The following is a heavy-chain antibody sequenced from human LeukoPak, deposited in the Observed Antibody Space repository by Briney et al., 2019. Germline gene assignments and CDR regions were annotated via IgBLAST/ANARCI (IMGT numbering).Heavy chain of an antibody. CDR3: ARPYGKFDLGYYYGMDV. Sequence: GGSLRLSCAASGFTFRSDWMSWVRQSPEKGLEWAANINPDGSATYYVDSVKGRFIISRDNTKNSLYLQMNSLRAEDTAVYYCARPYGKFDLGYYYGMDVWGQGTTVTVSS. J-gene: IGHJ6*02. CDR2: INPDGSAT. CDR1: GFTFRSDW. V-gene: IGHV3-7*03. D-gene: IGHD3-9*01.